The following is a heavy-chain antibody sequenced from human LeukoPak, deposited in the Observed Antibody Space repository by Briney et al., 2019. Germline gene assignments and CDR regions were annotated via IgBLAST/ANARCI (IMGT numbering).Heavy chain of an antibody. V-gene: IGHV3-23*01. CDR3: AKDRRIQLWLGFDY. D-gene: IGHD5-18*01. CDR1: GFTFRSYA. Sequence: PGGSLRLSCAASGFTFRSYAMSWVRQAPGKGLEWVSAISGSGGSTYYADSVKGRFTISRDNSKNTLYLQMNTLRPEETAVYYCAKDRRIQLWLGFDYWGQGTLVTVSS. CDR2: ISGSGGST. J-gene: IGHJ4*02.